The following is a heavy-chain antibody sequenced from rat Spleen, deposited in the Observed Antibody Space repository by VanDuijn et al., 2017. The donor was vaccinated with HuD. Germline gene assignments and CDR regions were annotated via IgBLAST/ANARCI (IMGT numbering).Heavy chain of an antibody. V-gene: IGHV5-7*01. J-gene: IGHJ1*01. CDR1: GFTFSTFA. D-gene: IGHD1-12*02. CDR2: ISSAVTNT. CDR3: VRDGNNYWHFDF. Sequence: EVQLVESGGGLVQPGSSLKVSCVASGFTFSTFAMAWVRQSPKKGLEWVATISSAVTNTYYPDSVKGRFAISRDNAKSTLYLQMDSLRSEDTATYYCVRDGNNYWHFDFWGPGTMVTVSS.